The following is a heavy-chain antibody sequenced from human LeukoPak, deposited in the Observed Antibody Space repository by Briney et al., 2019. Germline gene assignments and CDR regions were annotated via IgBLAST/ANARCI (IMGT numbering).Heavy chain of an antibody. CDR1: GGSISSSSYY. Sequence: SETLSLTCTVSGGSISSSSYYWGWIRQPPGKGLEWIGSIYYSGSTYYNPSLKSRVTISVDTSKNQFSLKLSSVTAADTAVYYCARHDSRGYTLDAFDIWGQGTMVTVSS. D-gene: IGHD3-22*01. V-gene: IGHV4-39*01. CDR2: IYYSGST. CDR3: ARHDSRGYTLDAFDI. J-gene: IGHJ3*02.